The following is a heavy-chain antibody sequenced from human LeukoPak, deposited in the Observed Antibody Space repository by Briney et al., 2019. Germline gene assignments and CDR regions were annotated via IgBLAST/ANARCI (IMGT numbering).Heavy chain of an antibody. D-gene: IGHD4-17*01. CDR3: ASRTVTTILGY. CDR1: GGSFSGYY. CDR2: INHSGSA. Sequence: SETLSLTCAVYGGSFSGYYWSWIRQPPGKGLEWIGEINHSGSANYNPSLKSRVTISVDTSKNQFSLKLSSVTAADTAVYYCASRTVTTILGYWGQGTLVTVSS. V-gene: IGHV4-34*01. J-gene: IGHJ4*02.